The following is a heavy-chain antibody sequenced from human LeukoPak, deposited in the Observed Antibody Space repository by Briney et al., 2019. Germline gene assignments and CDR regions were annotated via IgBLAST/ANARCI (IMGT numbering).Heavy chain of an antibody. V-gene: IGHV2-70*11. Sequence: ESGPTLVNPTPTLTLTCTFSGFSLSTSGMCVSWIRQPPGKALEWLARIDWDGDKYYNTSLKTRLTISKDTSKNQVVLTMTNMDPVDTATYYCARIRGSRYYFDYWGQGTLVTVSS. CDR3: ARIRGSRYYFDY. D-gene: IGHD6-13*01. CDR1: GFSLSTSGMC. CDR2: IDWDGDK. J-gene: IGHJ4*02.